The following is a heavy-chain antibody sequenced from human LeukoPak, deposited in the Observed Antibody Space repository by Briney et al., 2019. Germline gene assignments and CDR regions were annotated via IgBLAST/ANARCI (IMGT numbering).Heavy chain of an antibody. V-gene: IGHV4-59*01. CDR3: ARGPVWGTSVGDH. CDR1: GSSISNYF. CDR2: LYQSGDT. Sequence: SETLSLTCDVSGSSISNYFWSWIRQPPGKGLQWVGYLYQSGDTKYNPTLMSRVSISFDTSKNQLSLKLTSVTPADTAIYFCARGPVWGTSVGDHWGQGVLVTVSS. D-gene: IGHD3-16*01. J-gene: IGHJ4*02.